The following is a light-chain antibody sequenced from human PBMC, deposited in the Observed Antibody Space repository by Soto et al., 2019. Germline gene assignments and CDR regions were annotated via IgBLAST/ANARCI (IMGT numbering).Light chain of an antibody. CDR3: SSYTSSSTLLYV. CDR1: SSDVGGYNY. V-gene: IGLV2-14*01. CDR2: DVS. J-gene: IGLJ1*01. Sequence: QSALTQPASVSGSPGQSITISCTGTSSDVGGYNYVSWYQQHPGKAPKPMIYDVSNRPSGVSNRFSGSKSGNTASLTISGLQAEDEADYYCSSYTSSSTLLYVFGTGTKLNVL.